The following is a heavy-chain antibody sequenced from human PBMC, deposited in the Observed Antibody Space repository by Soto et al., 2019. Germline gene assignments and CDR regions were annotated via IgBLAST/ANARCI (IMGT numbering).Heavy chain of an antibody. V-gene: IGHV1-69*13. Sequence: SVKVSCKASGGTFSSYAISWVRQASGQGLEWMGGIIPMFGTANYAQKFQGRVTITAXXXXXXTXMXLXXXXSAXTAVYYCARANSSGYYWLRYYYYGMDVWG. CDR1: GGTFSSYA. D-gene: IGHD3-22*01. CDR2: IIPMFGTA. J-gene: IGHJ6*02. CDR3: ARANSSGYYWLRYYYYGMDV.